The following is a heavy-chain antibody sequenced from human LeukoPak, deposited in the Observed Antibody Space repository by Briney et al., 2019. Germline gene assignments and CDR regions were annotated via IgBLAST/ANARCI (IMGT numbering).Heavy chain of an antibody. D-gene: IGHD6-19*01. V-gene: IGHV4-59*01. CDR2: IYNSGSA. CDR3: ARHGSGWSFDY. J-gene: IGHJ4*02. CDR1: GGSISTYY. Sequence: PSETLSLTCKVSGGSISTYYWSWFRQPPGKGLEWIGYIYNSGSATYNPSLKSRVTISVDTSKNQFSLKLTSVSTTDTAVYYSARHGSGWSFDYWGQGVLVTVSS.